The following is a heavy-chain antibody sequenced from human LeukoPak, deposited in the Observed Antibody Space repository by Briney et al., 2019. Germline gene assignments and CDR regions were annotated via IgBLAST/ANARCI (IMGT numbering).Heavy chain of an antibody. J-gene: IGHJ3*02. V-gene: IGHV3-33*01. Sequence: GGSLRLSCGASGFTFSRYGMHWVRQAPGNGLEWVAIIWYDGSNKYYADSVKGRFTISRDNSKNTLYLQMNSLRAEDTAVYYCARDSSTTVTGAFDIWGQGTMVTVSS. D-gene: IGHD4-17*01. CDR1: GFTFSRYG. CDR3: ARDSSTTVTGAFDI. CDR2: IWYDGSNK.